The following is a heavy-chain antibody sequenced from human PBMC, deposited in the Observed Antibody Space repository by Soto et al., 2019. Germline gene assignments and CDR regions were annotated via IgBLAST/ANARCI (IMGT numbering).Heavy chain of an antibody. D-gene: IGHD1-7*01. J-gene: IGHJ4*02. CDR2: IIPIFGTA. CDR3: ASDLERGGQLELRTPFDY. CDR1: GGTFSSYA. Sequence: GASVKVSCKASGGTFSSYAINWVRQAPGQGLEWMGGIIPIFGTANYAQKFQGRVTITADESTSTAYMELSSLRSEDTAVYYCASDLERGGQLELRTPFDYWGQGTLVTVSS. V-gene: IGHV1-69*13.